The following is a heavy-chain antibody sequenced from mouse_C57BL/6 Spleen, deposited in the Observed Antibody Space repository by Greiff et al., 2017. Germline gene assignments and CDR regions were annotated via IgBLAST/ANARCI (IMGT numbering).Heavy chain of an antibody. J-gene: IGHJ1*03. CDR3: ARRGITTPYWYFDV. CDR2: IHPNSGST. V-gene: IGHV1-64*01. CDR1: GYTFTSYW. D-gene: IGHD1-1*01. Sequence: QVQLQQPGAELVKPGASVKLSCKASGYTFTSYWMHWVKQRPGQGLEWIGMIHPNSGSTNYNEKFKSKATLTVDKSSSTAYMQLSSLTSEDSAVYYCARRGITTPYWYFDVWGTGTTVTVSS.